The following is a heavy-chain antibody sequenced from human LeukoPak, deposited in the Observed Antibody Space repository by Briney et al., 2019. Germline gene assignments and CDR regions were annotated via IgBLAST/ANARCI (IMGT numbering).Heavy chain of an antibody. J-gene: IGHJ6*03. CDR2: MNPNSGNT. Sequence: ASVKVSCKASGYTFTSYDINWVRQATGQGLELTGWMNPNSGNTGYAQKFQGRVTMTRNTSISTAYMELSSLRSEDTAVYYCARGVRLVRGVSRYYYYMDVWGKGTTVTVSS. CDR3: ARGVRLVRGVSRYYYYMDV. V-gene: IGHV1-8*01. CDR1: GYTFTSYD. D-gene: IGHD3-10*01.